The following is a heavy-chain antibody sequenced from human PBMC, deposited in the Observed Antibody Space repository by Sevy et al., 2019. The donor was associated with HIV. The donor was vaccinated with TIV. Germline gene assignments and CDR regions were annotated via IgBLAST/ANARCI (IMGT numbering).Heavy chain of an antibody. J-gene: IGHJ3*02. V-gene: IGHV3-30*04. Sequence: GGSLRLSCSASGFTFSNYAMHWVRQAPGKGLEWVAVISYDGRNKYYADSVKGRFTISRDNSKNTVYLQMNSLRAEDTAVSYCARGRYYYDTSGSDAFDIWGHGQWSPSPQ. CDR2: ISYDGRNK. CDR3: ARGRYYYDTSGSDAFDI. CDR1: GFTFSNYA. D-gene: IGHD3-22*01.